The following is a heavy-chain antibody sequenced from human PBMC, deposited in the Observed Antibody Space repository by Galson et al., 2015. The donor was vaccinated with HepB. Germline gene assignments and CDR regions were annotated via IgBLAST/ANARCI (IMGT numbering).Heavy chain of an antibody. Sequence: QSGAEVKKPGESLRISCKGSGYSFTSYWITWVRQRPGKGLEWMGRIHLSDSFTNYSPSFQGHVTISADKSISTAYLQWSSLKASDTAIYYCARQNYYYYYMDVWGTGTTVTVSS. J-gene: IGHJ6*03. V-gene: IGHV5-10-1*01. CDR3: ARQNYYYYYMDV. CDR1: GYSFTSYW. CDR2: IHLSDSFT.